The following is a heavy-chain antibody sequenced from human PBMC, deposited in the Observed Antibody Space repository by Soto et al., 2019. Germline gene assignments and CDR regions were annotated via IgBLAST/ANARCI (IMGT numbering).Heavy chain of an antibody. D-gene: IGHD3-10*01. CDR3: AKDRGGGSGSYRDY. J-gene: IGHJ4*02. CDR2: ISYDGSNK. V-gene: IGHV3-30*18. Sequence: GGSLRLSCAASGFTFSSYGMHWVRQAPGKGLEWVAVISYDGSNKYYADSVKGRFTISRDNSKNTLYLQMNSLRAEDTAVYYCAKDRGGGSGSYRDYWGQGTLVTVSS. CDR1: GFTFSSYG.